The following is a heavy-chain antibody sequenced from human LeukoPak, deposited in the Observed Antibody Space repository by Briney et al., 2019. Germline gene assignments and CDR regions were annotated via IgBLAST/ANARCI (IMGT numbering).Heavy chain of an antibody. Sequence: SETLSLTCTVSGGSISSSSYYWGWIRQPPGKGLEWIGSIYYSGSTYYNPSLKSRVTISVDTSKNQFSLKLSSVTAADTAVYYCARAPLYYDSSGYYYQVPWFDPWGQGTLVTVSS. J-gene: IGHJ5*02. CDR2: IYYSGST. CDR1: GGSISSSSYY. D-gene: IGHD3-22*01. V-gene: IGHV4-39*07. CDR3: ARAPLYYDSSGYYYQVPWFDP.